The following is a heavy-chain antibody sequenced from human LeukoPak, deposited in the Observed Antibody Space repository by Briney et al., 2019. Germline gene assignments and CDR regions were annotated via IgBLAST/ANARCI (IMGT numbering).Heavy chain of an antibody. CDR1: GFTFSSYG. Sequence: GGSLRLSCAASGFTFSSYGMHWVRQAPGKGREWVAVIWYDGSNKYYADSVKGRFTISRDNSKNTLYLQMNSLRAEDTAVYYCARGRVAAAGTSAFDIWGQGTMVTVSS. CDR3: ARGRVAAAGTSAFDI. V-gene: IGHV3-33*01. CDR2: IWYDGSNK. D-gene: IGHD6-13*01. J-gene: IGHJ3*02.